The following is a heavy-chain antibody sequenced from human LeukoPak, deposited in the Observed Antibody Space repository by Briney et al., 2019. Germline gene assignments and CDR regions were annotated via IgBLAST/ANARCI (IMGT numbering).Heavy chain of an antibody. D-gene: IGHD5-12*01. J-gene: IGHJ4*02. CDR1: GGSISSSSYY. Sequence: SETLSLTCTVSGGSISSSSYYWGWLRQPPGTGLEWIGSIYYSGSTYYNPSLKSRVTISVDTYKNQFSLKLSSVTAADTAFYFCARAGGRDFHFDSWGQGTLVTVSS. CDR2: IYYSGST. V-gene: IGHV4-39*07. CDR3: ARAGGRDFHFDS.